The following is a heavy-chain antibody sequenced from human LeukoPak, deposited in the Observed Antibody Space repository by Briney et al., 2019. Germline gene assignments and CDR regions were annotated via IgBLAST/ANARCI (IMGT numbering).Heavy chain of an antibody. V-gene: IGHV5-51*01. CDR2: IYPGDSDT. CDR1: GYRFTIYW. D-gene: IGHD4-11*01. CDR3: AKVSDHYYYGMDV. Sequence: GESLKISCKGFGYRFTIYWIGWVRQMPGKGLEWMGIIYPGDSDTNYSPSFQGHVTISADKSISTAYLQWSSLKASDTAMYYCAKVSDHYYYGMDVWGQGTTVTVSS. J-gene: IGHJ6*02.